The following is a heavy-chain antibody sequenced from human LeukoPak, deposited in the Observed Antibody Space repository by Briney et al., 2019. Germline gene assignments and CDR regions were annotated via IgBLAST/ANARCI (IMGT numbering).Heavy chain of an antibody. V-gene: IGHV1-18*01. Sequence: ASVKVSCKASGYTFTSYGISWVRQAPGRGLEWMGWISAYNGNTNYAQKLQGRVTMTTDTSTSTAYMELRSLRSEDTAVYYCATYTQSGAQGVSDYWGQGTRVTVSS. CDR1: GYTFTSYG. CDR2: ISAYNGNT. J-gene: IGHJ4*02. CDR3: ATYTQSGAQGVSDY. D-gene: IGHD3-10*01.